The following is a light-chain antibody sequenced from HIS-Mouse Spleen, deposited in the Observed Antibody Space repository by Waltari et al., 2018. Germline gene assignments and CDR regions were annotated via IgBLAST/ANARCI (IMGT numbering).Light chain of an antibody. CDR3: YSTDSSGNHRV. J-gene: IGLJ2*01. V-gene: IGLV3-10*01. CDR1: SFPKKY. Sequence: SYELTQPPSVSVSPGQTARITCPGDSFPKKYPYWYQQKSGQAPVLVIYEDSKRPPGIPERFSGSSSGTMATLTISGAQVEDEADYYCYSTDSSGNHRVFGGGTKLTVL. CDR2: EDS.